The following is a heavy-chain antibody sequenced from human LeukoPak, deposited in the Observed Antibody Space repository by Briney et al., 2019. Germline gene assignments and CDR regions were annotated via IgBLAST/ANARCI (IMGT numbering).Heavy chain of an antibody. Sequence: SETLSLTCTVSGGSIRSSSYYWGWIRQPPGKGLEWIGSIYFTGNTYYNPSLKTRVTISIDTSKNQFSLNLSSVTATDTAMYYCTSGYFVHTFDFWGQGPLVTVSS. D-gene: IGHD2-2*03. CDR1: GGSIRSSSYY. V-gene: IGHV4-39*01. J-gene: IGHJ4*02. CDR3: TSGYFVHTFDF. CDR2: IYFTGNT.